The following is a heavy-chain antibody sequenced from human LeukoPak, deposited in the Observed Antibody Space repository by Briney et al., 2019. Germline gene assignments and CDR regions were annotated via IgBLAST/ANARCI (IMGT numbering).Heavy chain of an antibody. CDR2: ISRGGSTM. Sequence: GGSLRLSCSASGFTFSDSYMTWIRQAPGKGLEWVSYISRGGSTMYYVDSVKGRFTISRDNSKNTLYLQMNSLRAEDTAVYYCARDGGPKSRGYCSSTSCYLGYPVDYWGQGTLVTVSS. CDR3: ARDGGPKSRGYCSSTSCYLGYPVDY. J-gene: IGHJ4*02. D-gene: IGHD2-2*01. CDR1: GFTFSDSY. V-gene: IGHV3-11*04.